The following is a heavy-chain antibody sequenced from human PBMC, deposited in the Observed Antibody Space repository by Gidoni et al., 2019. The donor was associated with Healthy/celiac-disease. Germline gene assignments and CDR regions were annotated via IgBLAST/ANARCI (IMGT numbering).Heavy chain of an antibody. Sequence: GGTFSSYAISWVRQAPGQGLEWMGGIIPIFGTANYAQKFQGRVTITADESTSTAYMELSSLRSEDTAVYYCASLVGPTGYFDYWGQGTLVTVSS. D-gene: IGHD1-1*01. CDR3: ASLVGPTGYFDY. V-gene: IGHV1-69*01. J-gene: IGHJ4*02. CDR2: IIPIFGTA. CDR1: GGTFSSYA.